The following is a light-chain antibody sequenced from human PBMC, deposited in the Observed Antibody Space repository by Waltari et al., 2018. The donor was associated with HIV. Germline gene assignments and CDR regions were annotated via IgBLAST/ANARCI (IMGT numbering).Light chain of an antibody. V-gene: IGLV2-14*01. CDR3: SSFTTSNYLL. J-gene: IGLJ2*01. CDR2: EVS. CDR1: SSDVGAYDF. Sequence: QSALTQPASVSGSPGQSITVSCTGTSSDVGAYDFVSWYQPTPGPAPKLVIYEVSYRPSGIAYRFSGSKSGNTASLTISGLQTEDEADYDCSSFTTSNYLLFGGGTRVTVL.